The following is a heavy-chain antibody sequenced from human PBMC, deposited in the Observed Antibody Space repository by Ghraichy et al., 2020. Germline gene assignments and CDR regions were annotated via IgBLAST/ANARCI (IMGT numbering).Heavy chain of an antibody. Sequence: ASVKVSCKASGYTFTGYYMHWVRQAPGQGLEWMGWINPNSGGTNYAQKFQGRVTMTRDTSISTAYMELSRLRSDDTAVYYCARDQSGPATAYYYYYYMDVWGKGTTVTVSS. V-gene: IGHV1-2*02. CDR1: GYTFTGYY. J-gene: IGHJ6*03. CDR2: INPNSGGT. D-gene: IGHD6-25*01. CDR3: ARDQSGPATAYYYYYYMDV.